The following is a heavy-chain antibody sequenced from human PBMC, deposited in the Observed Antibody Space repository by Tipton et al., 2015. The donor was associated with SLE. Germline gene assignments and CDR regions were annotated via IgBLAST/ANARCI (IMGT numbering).Heavy chain of an antibody. CDR1: GVTFDEYA. Sequence: SLRLSCVVSGVTFDEYAMHWVRQGPGKGLEWVSGISWNSGYIGYADSVKGRFTVSRDNAKNSLYLQMNSLRAEDTAVYYCARDGYGSAWFDSWGQGTLVTVSS. CDR3: ARDGYGSAWFDS. D-gene: IGHD3-10*01. J-gene: IGHJ5*01. V-gene: IGHV3-9*01. CDR2: ISWNSGYI.